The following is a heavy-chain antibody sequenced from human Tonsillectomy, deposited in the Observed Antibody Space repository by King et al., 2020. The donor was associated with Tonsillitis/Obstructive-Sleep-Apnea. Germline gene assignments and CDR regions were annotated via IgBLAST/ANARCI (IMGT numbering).Heavy chain of an antibody. CDR2: INHSGST. V-gene: IGHV4-34*01. J-gene: IGHJ6*02. Sequence: VQLQQWGAGLLKPSETLSLTCAVYGGSFSGYYWSWIRQPPGKGLEWIGEINHSGSTNYNPSLKSRVTISVDTSKNQFSLKLSSVTAADTAVYYCARGVNTRLRGFYYYYYGMDVWGQGTTVTVSS. CDR1: GGSFSGYY. D-gene: IGHD2-15*01. CDR3: ARGVNTRLRGFYYYYYGMDV.